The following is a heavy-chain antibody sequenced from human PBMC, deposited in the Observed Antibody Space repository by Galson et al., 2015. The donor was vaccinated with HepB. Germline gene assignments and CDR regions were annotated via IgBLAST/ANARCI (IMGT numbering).Heavy chain of an antibody. CDR3: AREGGNYDILTGYYLSY. CDR2: INSDGSST. J-gene: IGHJ4*02. CDR1: GFTFSSYW. V-gene: IGHV3-74*01. D-gene: IGHD3-9*01. Sequence: SLRLSCAASGFTFSSYWMHWVRQAPGKGLVWVSRINSDGSSTSYADSVKGRFTISRDNAKNTLYLQMNSLRAEDTAVYYCAREGGNYDILTGYYLSYWGQGTLVTVSS.